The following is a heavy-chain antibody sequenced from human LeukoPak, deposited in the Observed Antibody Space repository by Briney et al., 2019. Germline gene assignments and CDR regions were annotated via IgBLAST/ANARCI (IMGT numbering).Heavy chain of an antibody. J-gene: IGHJ4*02. Sequence: PSETLSLTCTVSGGSISSYYWSWIRQTPGKGLEWIGYIYYSGSTNYNPSLKSRVNISVDTSKNQFSLKLSSVTAADTAVYYCARGTHSSSPIPLDYWGQGTLVTVSS. CDR3: ARGTHSSSPIPLDY. CDR1: GGSISSYY. V-gene: IGHV4-59*01. CDR2: IYYSGST. D-gene: IGHD6-6*01.